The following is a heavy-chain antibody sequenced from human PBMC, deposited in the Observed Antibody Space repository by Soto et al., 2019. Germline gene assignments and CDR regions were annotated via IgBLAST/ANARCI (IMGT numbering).Heavy chain of an antibody. V-gene: IGHV3-23*01. Sequence: EVQLLESGGGLVQPGGSLRLSCAASGFTFSSYAMSWVRQTPGKGLEWGSGISYGGRNTYYADSVKGRFTVSRDNSKNTLYLQMTSLRAEDTAVYYCAKSARLAAADAQFDCWGPGTLVTVSS. D-gene: IGHD6-13*01. CDR3: AKSARLAAADAQFDC. CDR2: ISYGGRNT. CDR1: GFTFSSYA. J-gene: IGHJ4*02.